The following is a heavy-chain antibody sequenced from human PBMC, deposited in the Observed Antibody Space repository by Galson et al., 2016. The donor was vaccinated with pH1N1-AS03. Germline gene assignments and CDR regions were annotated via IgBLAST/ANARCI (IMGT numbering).Heavy chain of an antibody. CDR1: GYTFTAYY. D-gene: IGHD1-26*01. V-gene: IGHV1-2*02. CDR2: VDPDHDGGT. Sequence: SVKVSRKASGYTFTAYYIHWVRQAPGQGLEWMGWVDPDHDGGTRYAQKFQGRVTMARDTSITTAYMEVTRLTSDDTAVYYCARILRGKVGLDSWGQGTLVTVTS. CDR3: ARILRGKVGLDS. J-gene: IGHJ5*01.